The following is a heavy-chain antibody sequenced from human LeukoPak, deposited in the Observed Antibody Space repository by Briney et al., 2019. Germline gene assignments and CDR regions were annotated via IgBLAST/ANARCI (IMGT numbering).Heavy chain of an antibody. J-gene: IGHJ6*02. CDR2: IIPIFGTA. V-gene: IGHV1-69*13. D-gene: IGHD3-3*01. Sequence: SVKVSCKASGGTFSSYAISWVRQAPGQGLEWMGGIIPIFGTANYAQKFQGRVTITADESTSTAYMELSSLRSEDTAVYYCARVEWVGMAHYYGMDVWGQGTTVTVSS. CDR1: GGTFSSYA. CDR3: ARVEWVGMAHYYGMDV.